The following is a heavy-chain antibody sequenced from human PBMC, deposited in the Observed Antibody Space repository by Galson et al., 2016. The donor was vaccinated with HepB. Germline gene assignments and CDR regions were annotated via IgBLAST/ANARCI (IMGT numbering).Heavy chain of an antibody. CDR1: GGSISSGGYY. Sequence: TLSLTCTVSGGSISSGGYYWSWIRQPAGKGLEWIGRIYTSGSTNYNPSLKSRVTMSVDTSKNKFSLKLSSVTAADTAVYYCARGEQQLVQVYYYYYMDVWGKGTTVTVSS. J-gene: IGHJ6*03. CDR2: IYTSGST. CDR3: ARGEQQLVQVYYYYYMDV. V-gene: IGHV4-61*02. D-gene: IGHD6-13*01.